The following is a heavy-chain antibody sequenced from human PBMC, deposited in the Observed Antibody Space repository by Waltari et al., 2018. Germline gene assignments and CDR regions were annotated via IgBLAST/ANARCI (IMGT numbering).Heavy chain of an antibody. V-gene: IGHV1-2*02. CDR3: ARGPYCSSTSCYEGGDYYYYYMDV. CDR2: INPNSGGT. D-gene: IGHD2-2*01. CDR1: GYTFTGYY. J-gene: IGHJ6*03. Sequence: QVQLVQSGAEVKKPGASVKVSCKASGYTFTGYYMHWVRQAPGQGLEWMGWINPNSGGTNYAQKFQGRVTMTRDTSISTAYMELSRLRSDDTAVYYCARGPYCSSTSCYEGGDYYYYYMDVWGKGTTVTISS.